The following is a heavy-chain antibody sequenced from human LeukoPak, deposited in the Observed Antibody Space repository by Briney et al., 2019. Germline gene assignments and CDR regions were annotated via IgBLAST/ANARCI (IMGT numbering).Heavy chain of an antibody. Sequence: GGSLRLSCAASGFTFSSYGMHWVRQAPGKGLEWVAVISYDGSNKYYADSVKGRFTISRDNSKNTLYLQMTSLRAEDTAVYYCASAARGDNFGSSHWGQGTLVTVSS. CDR3: ASAARGDNFGSSH. CDR2: ISYDGSNK. CDR1: GFTFSSYG. J-gene: IGHJ4*02. V-gene: IGHV3-30*03. D-gene: IGHD2-21*01.